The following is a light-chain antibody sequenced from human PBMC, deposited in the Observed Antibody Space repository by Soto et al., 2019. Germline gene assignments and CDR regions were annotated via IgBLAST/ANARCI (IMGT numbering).Light chain of an antibody. V-gene: IGKV3-11*01. CDR1: QSVNSY. CDR3: QHRGKWPRT. CDR2: VAS. J-gene: IGKJ2*01. Sequence: EIVLTQSPANLSLSPGERATLSCRASQSVNSYLAWYQQKPGQAPRLLIYVASSRATGIPARFSGRGSGTEFTLTISSLEPEDFAVYYCQHRGKWPRTFGQGTKLEIK.